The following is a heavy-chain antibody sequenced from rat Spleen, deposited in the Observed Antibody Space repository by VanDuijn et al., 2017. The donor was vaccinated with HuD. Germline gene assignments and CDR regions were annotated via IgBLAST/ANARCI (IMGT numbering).Heavy chain of an antibody. J-gene: IGHJ1*01. Sequence: EVQLQESGPGLVKPSQSLSLTCSVTGYSITSNYWGWIRKFPGNKMEWIGHISYSGSTSYNPSLKSRISITRDTSKNQFFLQLNSVTTEDTATYYCARRAVATVGYYWYFDFWGPGTMVTVSS. CDR3: ARRAVATVGYYWYFDF. D-gene: IGHD1-3*01. CDR2: ISYSGST. V-gene: IGHV3-1*01. CDR1: GYSITSNY.